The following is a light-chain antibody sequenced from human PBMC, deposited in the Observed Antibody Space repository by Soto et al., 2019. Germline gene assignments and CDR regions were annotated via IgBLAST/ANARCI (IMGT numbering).Light chain of an antibody. J-gene: IGKJ1*01. CDR3: QHYGRSPT. V-gene: IGKV3-20*01. Sequence: DIVLAQSPGTLSLSPGERATLSCRASQSVTSTYLSWYQQKPGQAPRLLFYAASSRAMGVPDRFTGSGSGTDFTLTINRLEPEDFAVYYCQHYGRSPTFGPGTKVEIK. CDR2: AAS. CDR1: QSVTSTY.